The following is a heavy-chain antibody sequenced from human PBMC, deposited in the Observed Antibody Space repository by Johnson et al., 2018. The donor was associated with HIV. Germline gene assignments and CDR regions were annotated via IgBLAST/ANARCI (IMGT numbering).Heavy chain of an antibody. J-gene: IGHJ3*02. D-gene: IGHD2-15*01. CDR2: ISSNGGST. Sequence: MLLVESGGGLVQPGGSLRLSCAASRFTFSSYAMHWVRQAPGRGLEYVSAISSNGGSTYYANSVKGRFTISRDNSKNTLYLQMNSLRAEDTAVYYCTTEWWEAFDIWGQGTMVTVSS. V-gene: IGHV3-64*01. CDR3: TTEWWEAFDI. CDR1: RFTFSSYA.